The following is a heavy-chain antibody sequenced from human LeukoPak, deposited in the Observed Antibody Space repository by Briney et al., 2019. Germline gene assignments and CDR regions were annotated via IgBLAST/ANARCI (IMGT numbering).Heavy chain of an antibody. Sequence: ASVKVSCKASGYTFTGYYMHWVRQAPGQGLEWMGWINPNSGGTNYAQKSQGRVTMTRDTSISTAYMELSSLRSEDTAVYYCARDCSGGSCYNWFDPWGQGTLVTVSS. CDR1: GYTFTGYY. J-gene: IGHJ5*02. V-gene: IGHV1-2*02. CDR2: INPNSGGT. CDR3: ARDCSGGSCYNWFDP. D-gene: IGHD2-15*01.